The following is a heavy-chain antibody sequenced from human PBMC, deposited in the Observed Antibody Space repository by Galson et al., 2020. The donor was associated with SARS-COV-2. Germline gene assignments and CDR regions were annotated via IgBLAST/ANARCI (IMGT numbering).Heavy chain of an antibody. CDR1: GGSFSGYY. CDR2: INHSGST. J-gene: IGHJ3*02. V-gene: IGHV4-34*01. D-gene: IGHD1-7*01. CDR3: ARSRYDWNYVGAFDI. Sequence: SETLSLTCAVYGGSFSGYYWSWIRQPPGKGLEWIGEINHSGSTNYNPSLKSRVTISVDTSKNQFSLKLSSVTAADTAVYYCARSRYDWNYVGAFDIWGQGTMVTVSS.